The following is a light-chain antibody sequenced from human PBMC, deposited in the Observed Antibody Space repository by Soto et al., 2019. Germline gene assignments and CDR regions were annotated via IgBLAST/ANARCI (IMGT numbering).Light chain of an antibody. J-gene: IGLJ7*01. CDR3: CSYGGSRAV. Sequence: SALTQPASVSGSPGQSITISYTGTSSDVGSHNLVSWYQQHPGQAPKLMIYEVSKRPLGVSTRFSASKSGNTASLTISGLQAEDEADYYCCSYGGSRAVFGGGTQLTVL. CDR1: SSDVGSHNL. V-gene: IGLV2-23*02. CDR2: EVS.